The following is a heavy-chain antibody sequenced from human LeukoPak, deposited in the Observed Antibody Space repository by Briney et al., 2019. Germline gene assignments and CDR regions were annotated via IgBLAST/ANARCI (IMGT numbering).Heavy chain of an antibody. D-gene: IGHD2-2*01. CDR2: IKQDGREK. CDR3: AKGYCSSTSCYSRGHYDAFDI. CDR1: GFTVSSYW. Sequence: GGSLRLSCAASGFTVSSYWMSWVRHAPGQGREWVANIKQDGREKYYVDSVKGRFTISRDNAKNSLYLQMNSLRAEDTAVYYCAKGYCSSTSCYSRGHYDAFDIWGQGTMVTVSS. V-gene: IGHV3-7*01. J-gene: IGHJ3*02.